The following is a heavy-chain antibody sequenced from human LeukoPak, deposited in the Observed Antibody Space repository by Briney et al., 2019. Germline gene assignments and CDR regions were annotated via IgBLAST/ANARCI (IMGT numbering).Heavy chain of an antibody. Sequence: SETLSLTCTVSGGSIGSSSYYWGWIRQPPGKGLEWIGSIYYSGSTYYNPSLKSRVTISVDTSKNQFSLKLSSVTAADTAVYYCARASGYNWSYVDNWFDPWGQGTLVTVSS. V-gene: IGHV4-39*07. J-gene: IGHJ5*02. CDR3: ARASGYNWSYVDNWFDP. D-gene: IGHD1-7*01. CDR2: IYYSGST. CDR1: GGSIGSSSYY.